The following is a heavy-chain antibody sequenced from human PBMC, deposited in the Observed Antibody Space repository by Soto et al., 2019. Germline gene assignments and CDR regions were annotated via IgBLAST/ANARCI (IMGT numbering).Heavy chain of an antibody. V-gene: IGHV1-69*01. CDR1: GGTFSSIP. D-gene: IGHD1-26*01. CDR3: ASRERVDAFDI. CDR2: IIPILGSA. Sequence: QVQLVQSGAEVKKPGSSVKVSCKASGGTFSSIPITGWRQAPGQGLEWMGGIIPILGSANYAQKFQDRVTITADESTSTTYMELSSLRSEDAAVYYCASRERVDAFDIWGQGTMVTVSS. J-gene: IGHJ3*02.